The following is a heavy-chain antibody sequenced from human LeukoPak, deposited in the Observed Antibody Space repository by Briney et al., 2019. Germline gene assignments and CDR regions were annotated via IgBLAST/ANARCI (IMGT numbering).Heavy chain of an antibody. Sequence: GGSPRLSCAASGFTFSSYSMNWVRQAPGKGLEWVSSISSSSSYIYYADSVKGRFTISRDNAKNSLYLQMNSLRAEDTAVYYCARDHSSGTGYWGQGTLVTVSS. CDR1: GFTFSSYS. J-gene: IGHJ4*02. V-gene: IGHV3-21*01. CDR2: ISSSSSYI. CDR3: ARDHSSGTGY. D-gene: IGHD6-6*01.